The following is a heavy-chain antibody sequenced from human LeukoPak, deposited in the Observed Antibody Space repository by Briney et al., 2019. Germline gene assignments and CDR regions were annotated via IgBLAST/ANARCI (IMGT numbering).Heavy chain of an antibody. J-gene: IGHJ4*02. CDR1: GFTFRSYT. Sequence: GGSLRLFCAASGFTFRSYTMNWARKASGKGLEYVSSISSSTAYIYYAESLRGRFTISRHNAGNSLFLEMDSLRAEDTAVYYCGREGGRGSSSSDYFDSWGQGTLVTVSS. CDR3: GREGGRGSSSSDYFDS. V-gene: IGHV3-21*01. CDR2: ISSSTAYI. D-gene: IGHD6-6*01.